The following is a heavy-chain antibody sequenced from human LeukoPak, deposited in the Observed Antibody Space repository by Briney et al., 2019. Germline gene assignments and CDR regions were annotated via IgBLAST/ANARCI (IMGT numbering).Heavy chain of an antibody. CDR3: ARAYSGSYDYFDY. V-gene: IGHV3-30-3*01. Sequence: HPGRSLRLSCAASGFTFSGYAMHWVRQAPGKGLEWVAVISYDGSNKYYADSVKGRFTISRDNSKNTLYLQMNSLRAEDTAVYYCARAYSGSYDYFDYWGQGTLVTVSS. CDR1: GFTFSGYA. CDR2: ISYDGSNK. D-gene: IGHD1-26*01. J-gene: IGHJ4*02.